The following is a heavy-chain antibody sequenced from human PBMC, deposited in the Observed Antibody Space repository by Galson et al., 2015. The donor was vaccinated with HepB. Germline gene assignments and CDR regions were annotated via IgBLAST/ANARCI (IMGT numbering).Heavy chain of an antibody. V-gene: IGHV3-30*18. J-gene: IGHJ4*02. Sequence: SLRLSCAASGFTFNTYDMHWVRQAPGKGLEWVALMSSDGSYQYYADSVKGRFTISRDNSKNTLYLQMNSLTAEDTAVYYCAKGDLTGGSYYAFWGQGTLVTVSS. D-gene: IGHD1-26*01. CDR1: GFTFNTYD. CDR2: MSSDGSYQ. CDR3: AKGDLTGGSYYAF.